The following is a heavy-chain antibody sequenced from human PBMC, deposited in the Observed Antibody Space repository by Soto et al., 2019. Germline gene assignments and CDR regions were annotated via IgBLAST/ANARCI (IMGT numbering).Heavy chain of an antibody. J-gene: IGHJ3*01. CDR1: GFTFSNYW. D-gene: IGHD1-20*01. CDR2: IHSDGSST. V-gene: IGHV3-74*01. CDR3: ARDNWNTV. Sequence: EVQLVESGGGLVQSGGSLRLSCAASGFTFSNYWMHWVRQAPGKGLVWVSRIHSDGSSTFYADSVKGRFTISRDNAKKMVYLQMNSLRAEDTAVYYCARDNWNTVWGQGTMVTVSS.